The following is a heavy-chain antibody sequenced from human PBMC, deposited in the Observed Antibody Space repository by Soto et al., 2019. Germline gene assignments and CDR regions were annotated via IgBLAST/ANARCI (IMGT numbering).Heavy chain of an antibody. Sequence: VQLLESGGGLVQPGGSLRLSCAASGFFYGIYAMHWVRQAPGKGPEWVSGISGSGGGGNTYYADSVKGRFTISRDNSKSTVFLHMYSLRAEDTDVYYCAKGRDAVVSVFDVWGQGRMVTVSS. V-gene: IGHV3-23*01. CDR2: ISGSGGGGNT. CDR1: GFFYGIYA. J-gene: IGHJ3*01. D-gene: IGHD2-15*01. CDR3: AKGRDAVVSVFDV.